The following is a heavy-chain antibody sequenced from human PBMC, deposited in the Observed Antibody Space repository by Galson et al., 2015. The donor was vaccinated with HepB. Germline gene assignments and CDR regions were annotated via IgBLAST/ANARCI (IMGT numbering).Heavy chain of an antibody. CDR2: ISGSGGST. Sequence: SLRLSCAASGFTFSSYAMSWVRQAPGKGLEWVSAISGSGGSTYYADSVKGRFTISRDNSKNTLYLQMNSLRAEDTAVYYCAKGGSGSNYHTYYYYDYMDVWGKGTTVTVSS. D-gene: IGHD3-10*01. V-gene: IGHV3-23*01. CDR1: GFTFSSYA. J-gene: IGHJ6*03. CDR3: AKGGSGSNYHTYYYYDYMDV.